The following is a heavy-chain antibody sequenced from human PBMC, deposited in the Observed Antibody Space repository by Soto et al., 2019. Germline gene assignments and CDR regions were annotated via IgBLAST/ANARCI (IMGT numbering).Heavy chain of an antibody. CDR2: IDSSGSI. CDR3: ARGGHDFWSGPFDY. J-gene: IGHJ4*02. CDR1: AGSISNYY. V-gene: IGHV4-4*07. Sequence: QGQLQESGPGLVKPSETLSLTCTVSAGSISNYYCNWIRQPAGKGLEWIGRIDSSGSINYSPYLNNRVTMSVDTSENQFSLKLSSVTAADTAVYYCARGGHDFWSGPFDYWGQGTPVTVSS. D-gene: IGHD3-3*01.